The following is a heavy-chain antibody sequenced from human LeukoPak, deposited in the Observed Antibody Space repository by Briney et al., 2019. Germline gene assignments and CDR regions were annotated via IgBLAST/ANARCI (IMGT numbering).Heavy chain of an antibody. CDR1: GCTFSTYT. CDR2: ISWDSNSI. D-gene: IGHD1-26*01. V-gene: IGHV3-21*06. J-gene: IGHJ3*02. Sequence: GGSLSLSCAASGCTFSTYTLNWVRQPPGKGLEWVSSISWDSNSIFYPALVKRGFIISRDNSKNSLYLQMNCLRAEDTAVYYCARCGSYLSAFDIWGQGTMVTVSS. CDR3: ARCGSYLSAFDI.